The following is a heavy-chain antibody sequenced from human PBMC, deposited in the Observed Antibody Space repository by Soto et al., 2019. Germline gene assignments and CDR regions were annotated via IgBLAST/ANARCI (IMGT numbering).Heavy chain of an antibody. CDR2: ISGSGGST. CDR1: GFTFSSYA. Sequence: EVQLLESGGGLVQPGGSLRLSCAASGFTFSSYAMSWVRQAPGKGLEWVSAISGSGGSTYYADSVKDRFTISRDNSKNTLYLQMNSLRAEDTAVYYCAKFPMGIQLFYYFDYWGQGTLVTVSS. CDR3: AKFPMGIQLFYYFDY. V-gene: IGHV3-23*01. D-gene: IGHD5-18*01. J-gene: IGHJ4*02.